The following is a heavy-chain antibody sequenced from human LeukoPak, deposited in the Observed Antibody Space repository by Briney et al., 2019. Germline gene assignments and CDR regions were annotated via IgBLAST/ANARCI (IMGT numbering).Heavy chain of an antibody. CDR3: ARDHVSLPGIGPDP. V-gene: IGHV1-46*01. CDR2: INPTDDWT. Sequence: GASVKVSCKTSGYPFTSYYIHWVRQAPGQGLEWMGLINPTDDWTAYAPKFQGRVAVTSDASTTTVYMELNSLRSEDTAFYYCARDHVSLPGIGPDPWGQGTLVTVSS. D-gene: IGHD2-21*02. CDR1: GYPFTSYY. J-gene: IGHJ5*02.